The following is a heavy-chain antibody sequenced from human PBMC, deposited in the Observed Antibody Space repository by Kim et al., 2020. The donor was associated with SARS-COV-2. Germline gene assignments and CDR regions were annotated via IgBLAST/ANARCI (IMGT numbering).Heavy chain of an antibody. J-gene: IGHJ4*02. D-gene: IGHD3-22*01. V-gene: IGHV3-49*04. CDR1: GFVFGDYA. Sequence: GGSLRLSCTGSGFVFGDYALGWVRQAPGKGLEWVGLIRSEGFGGTTEEAASVRGRFSISRDDSKSIAYLQMNSLKTEDTAIYYCVRGTQDFYGASGYYAENWGKGALVSVSS. CDR3: VRGTQDFYGASGYYAEN. CDR2: IRSEGFGGTT.